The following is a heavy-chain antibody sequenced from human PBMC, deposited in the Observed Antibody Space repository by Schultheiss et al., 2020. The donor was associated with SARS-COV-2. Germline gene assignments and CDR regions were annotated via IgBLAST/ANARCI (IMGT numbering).Heavy chain of an antibody. J-gene: IGHJ6*02. V-gene: IGHV3-48*03. Sequence: GGSLRLSCAASGFTFSSYEMNWVRQAPGKGLEWVSFITNSGRTIYYADSVKGRFTISRDNAKNSLYLQMNSLRAEDTAVYYCARDVRIAVAGTRDYYYYGMDVWGQGTTVTVSS. CDR3: ARDVRIAVAGTRDYYYYGMDV. CDR2: ITNSGRTI. CDR1: GFTFSSYE. D-gene: IGHD6-19*01.